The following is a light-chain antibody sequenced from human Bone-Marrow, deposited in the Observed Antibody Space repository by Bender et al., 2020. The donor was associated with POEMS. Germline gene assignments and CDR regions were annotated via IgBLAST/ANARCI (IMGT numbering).Light chain of an antibody. CDR1: SSDVGGYNF. V-gene: IGLV2-11*01. Sequence: QSALTQPRSVSGSPGQSVTISCTGTSSDVGGYNFVSWYQQHPGKAPKLMIYDVSNRPSGVPDRLSGSKSGNTASLTISGLQAEDEAAYFCCSYAGSSTLLVFGGGTKLTVL. J-gene: IGLJ2*01. CDR2: DVS. CDR3: CSYAGSSTLLV.